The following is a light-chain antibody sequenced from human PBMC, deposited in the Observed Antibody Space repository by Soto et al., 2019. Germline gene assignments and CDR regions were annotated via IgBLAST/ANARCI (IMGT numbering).Light chain of an antibody. CDR2: DTS. V-gene: IGKV3-15*01. Sequence: EIVLTQSPGTLSLSPWARATLSCRASQTLNNNYLAWYQQKPGQTPRLLIYDTSARATGVPARFSGSRSGPEFTLTINSLQSEDFAIYYCQRYNNWPLTFGGGTKVDIK. J-gene: IGKJ4*01. CDR1: QTLNNN. CDR3: QRYNNWPLT.